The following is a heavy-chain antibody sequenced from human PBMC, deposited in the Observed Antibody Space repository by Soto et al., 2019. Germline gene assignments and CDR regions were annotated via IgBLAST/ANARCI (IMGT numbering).Heavy chain of an antibody. J-gene: IGHJ4*02. V-gene: IGHV3-15*07. CDR3: TTEGGITSPGFDY. CDR1: GFTFSNAW. CDR2: IKSKTDGGTT. D-gene: IGHD2-15*01. Sequence: EVQLVESGGGLVKPGGSLRLSCAASGFTFSNAWMNWVRQAPGKGLEWVGRIKSKTDGGTTDYAAPVKGRFTISRDDSKNTLYLQMNSLKAEDTAVYYCTTEGGITSPGFDYWGQGTLVTVSS.